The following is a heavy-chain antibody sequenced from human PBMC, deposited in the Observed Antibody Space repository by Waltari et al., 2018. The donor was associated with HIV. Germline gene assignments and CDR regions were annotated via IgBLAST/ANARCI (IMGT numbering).Heavy chain of an antibody. CDR2: ITYDGSNK. CDR3: AKDGYTPTYFDY. V-gene: IGHV3-30*02. Sequence: QVQLVESGGDVVQPGGSLRLSCAVSGFTFSSYGMQWVRQAPGKGLEWMSCITYDGSNKYYADSVKGRFTISRDSSKNTLYLQMNGLRSEDTAVYYCAKDGYTPTYFDYWGQGTLVTVSS. D-gene: IGHD1-1*01. CDR1: GFTFSSYG. J-gene: IGHJ4*02.